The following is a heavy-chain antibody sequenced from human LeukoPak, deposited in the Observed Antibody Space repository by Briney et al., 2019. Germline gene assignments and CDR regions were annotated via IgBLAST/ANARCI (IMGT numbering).Heavy chain of an antibody. CDR1: GFTFSSYG. D-gene: IGHD3-3*01. CDR2: IRYDGSNK. CDR3: ARLREIPVFGVVTKSTSYFDY. V-gene: IGHV3-30*02. Sequence: GGSLRLSCAASGFTFSSYGMHWVRQAPGKGLEWVAFIRYDGSNKYYADSVKGRFTISRDSSKNTLYLQMNSLRAEDTAVYYCARLREIPVFGVVTKSTSYFDYWGQGTLVTVSS. J-gene: IGHJ4*02.